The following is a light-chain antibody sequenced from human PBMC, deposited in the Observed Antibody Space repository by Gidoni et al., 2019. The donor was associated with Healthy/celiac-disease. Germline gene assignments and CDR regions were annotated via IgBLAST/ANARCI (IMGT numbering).Light chain of an antibody. CDR2: DAS. Sequence: DIQMTQSPSSLSASVGDRVTITCQASQDISNYLNWYQQKPGKAPKLLIYDASNFETGVPSRFSGSGSGTDFTFTISRLQPDDIATYYCQQYDNLPLTFGGWTKVEIK. CDR1: QDISNY. J-gene: IGKJ4*01. V-gene: IGKV1-33*01. CDR3: QQYDNLPLT.